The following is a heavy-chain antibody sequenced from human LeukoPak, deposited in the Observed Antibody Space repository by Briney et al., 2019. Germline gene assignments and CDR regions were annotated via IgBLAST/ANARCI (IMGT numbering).Heavy chain of an antibody. Sequence: GGSLRLSCAASGFTFSSYSMNWVRQAPGKGLEWVSSISSSSSYIYYADSVKGRFTISRDNAKNSLYLQMNSLRAEDTAVYYCARYWSPYGSGTYYYYGMDVWGQGTTVTVSS. CDR2: ISSSSSYI. J-gene: IGHJ6*02. V-gene: IGHV3-21*01. CDR3: ARYWSPYGSGTYYYYGMDV. CDR1: GFTFSSYS. D-gene: IGHD3-10*01.